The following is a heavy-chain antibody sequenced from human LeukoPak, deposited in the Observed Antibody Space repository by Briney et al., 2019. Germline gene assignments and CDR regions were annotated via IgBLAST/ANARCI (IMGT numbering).Heavy chain of an antibody. V-gene: IGHV4-31*03. CDR1: SGSITSGGRY. CDR2: IHHSGST. CDR3: ARELGHWLQLKTFDY. Sequence: KPSETLSLTCTVSSGSITSGGRYWSWIRQRPGKGLEWIGYIHHSGSTYYNPSLKSRVSMSVDTSKNQFSLKLSSVTAADTAVYYCARELGHWLQLKTFDYWGQGTLVTVSS. J-gene: IGHJ4*02. D-gene: IGHD5-24*01.